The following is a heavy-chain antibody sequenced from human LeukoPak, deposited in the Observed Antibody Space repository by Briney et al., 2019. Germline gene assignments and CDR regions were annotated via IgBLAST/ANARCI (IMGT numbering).Heavy chain of an antibody. CDR1: EFTFSSFG. J-gene: IGHJ5*02. CDR2: ISYDGSNK. D-gene: IGHD6-13*01. V-gene: IGHV3-30*19. CDR3: VRGGRDDSNSWYSWFDP. Sequence: PGGSLRLSCAASEFTFSSFGMHWVRQSPGKGLEWVAVISYDGSNKYYGDSVKGRFTISRDNLNTMYLQMNSLRPEDTAVYYCVRGGRDDSNSWYSWFDPWGQGTLVTVSS.